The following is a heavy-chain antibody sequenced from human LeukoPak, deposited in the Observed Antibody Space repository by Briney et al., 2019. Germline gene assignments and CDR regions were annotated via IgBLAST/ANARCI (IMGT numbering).Heavy chain of an antibody. CDR2: IYHSKST. CDR1: GYSISSGYY. CDR3: ARAGGGSYYSPFHY. V-gene: IGHV4-38-2*02. J-gene: IGHJ4*02. Sequence: SETLFLTCTVSGYSISSGYYWGWIRQPPGKGLEWIGTIYHSKSTYYNPSLKSRVTISVDTSKNQLSLKLSSVTAADTAVYYCARAGGGSYYSPFHYWGQGTLVTVSS. D-gene: IGHD1-26*01.